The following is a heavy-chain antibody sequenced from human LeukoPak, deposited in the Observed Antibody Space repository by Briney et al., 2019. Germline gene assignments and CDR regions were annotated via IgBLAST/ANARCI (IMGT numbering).Heavy chain of an antibody. V-gene: IGHV1-69*04. D-gene: IGHD4-17*01. J-gene: IGHJ6*02. CDR1: GGTFSSYA. CDR2: IIPILGIA. Sequence: ASVKVSCKASGGTFSSYAISWVRQAPGQGLEWMGRIIPILGIANYAQKFQGRVTITADKSTSTAYMELSSLRSEDTAVYYCARGYGDYGSYYGMDVWGQGTTVTVSS. CDR3: ARGYGDYGSYYGMDV.